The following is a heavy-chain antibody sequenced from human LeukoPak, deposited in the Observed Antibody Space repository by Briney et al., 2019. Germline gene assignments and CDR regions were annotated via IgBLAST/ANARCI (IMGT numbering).Heavy chain of an antibody. CDR3: ARDLGVYSGTLVGAY. D-gene: IGHD1-26*01. Sequence: ASVKVSFKASGSTFTSYGISWVRQAPGQGLEWMGWISAYNGNTNYAQKLQGRVTMTTDTSTSTAYMELRSLRSDDTAVYYCARDLGVYSGTLVGAYWGQGTLVTVSS. J-gene: IGHJ4*02. CDR1: GSTFTSYG. CDR2: ISAYNGNT. V-gene: IGHV1-18*01.